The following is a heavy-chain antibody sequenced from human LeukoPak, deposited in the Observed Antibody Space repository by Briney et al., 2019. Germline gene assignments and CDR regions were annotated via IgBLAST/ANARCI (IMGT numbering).Heavy chain of an antibody. D-gene: IGHD2-15*01. CDR3: ARDVGGPANY. CDR1: GGIFNRYV. Sequence: ASVKVSCKASGGIFNRYVIGWVRQAPGQGLELMGGLIPTLGTANYAQKFQGRVTITADKPSNTAYMELSSLRFEDTAVYYCARDVGGPANYWGQGTLVTVSS. CDR2: LIPTLGTA. J-gene: IGHJ4*02. V-gene: IGHV1-69*06.